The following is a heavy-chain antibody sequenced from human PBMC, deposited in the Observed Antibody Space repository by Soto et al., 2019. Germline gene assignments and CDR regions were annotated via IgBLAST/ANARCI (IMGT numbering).Heavy chain of an antibody. CDR1: GFTFDDYA. J-gene: IGHJ4*02. V-gene: IGHV3-9*01. D-gene: IGHD3-22*01. CDR3: AKDRITMIVDL. Sequence: GGSLRLSCAASGFTFDDYAMHWVRQAPGKGLEWVSGISWNSGSIGYADSVKGRFTISRDNAKNTLYLQMNSLRAEDTAVYYCAKDRITMIVDLWGQGTLVTVSS. CDR2: ISWNSGSI.